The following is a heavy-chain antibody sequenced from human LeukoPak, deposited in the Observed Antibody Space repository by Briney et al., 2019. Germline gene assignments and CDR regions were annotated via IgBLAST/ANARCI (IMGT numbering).Heavy chain of an antibody. CDR1: GFTFRSYW. CDR2: INSDGSST. D-gene: IGHD1-26*01. J-gene: IGHJ4*02. Sequence: PGGSLRLSCAASGFTFRSYWMHWVRQAPGKGLVWVSRINSDGSSTSYADSVKGRFTISRGNAKNTLYPQMDSLRAEDTAMYYCARGTGSYYSLGYWGQGTLVTVSS. CDR3: ARGTGSYYSLGY. V-gene: IGHV3-74*01.